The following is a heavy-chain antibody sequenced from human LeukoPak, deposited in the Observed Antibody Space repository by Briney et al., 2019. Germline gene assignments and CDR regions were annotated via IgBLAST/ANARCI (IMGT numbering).Heavy chain of an antibody. Sequence: PGRSLRLSCAASRFTFDDYAMHWVRQVPGRGLEWVSGISWNSGSIGYADSVKGRFTISGDDAKNSLYLQMNSLRVEDTALYYCAKDSGSNPTNWFDPWGQGTLVTVSS. CDR1: RFTFDDYA. V-gene: IGHV3-9*01. CDR2: ISWNSGSI. J-gene: IGHJ5*02. CDR3: AKDSGSNPTNWFDP. D-gene: IGHD3-10*01.